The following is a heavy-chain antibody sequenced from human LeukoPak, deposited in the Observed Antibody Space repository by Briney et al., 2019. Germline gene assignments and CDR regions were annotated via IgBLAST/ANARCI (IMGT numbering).Heavy chain of an antibody. Sequence: GGSLRLSCVASGFTFRSYSMNWVRQAPGKGLEWLSYISSSSSAIHSADSVKGRFTISRDNSKNTLYLQMNSLRAEDTAVYYCAKKGRQVVTPLDYWGQGTLVTVSS. V-gene: IGHV3-48*01. D-gene: IGHD2-21*02. CDR2: ISSSSSAI. CDR3: AKKGRQVVTPLDY. J-gene: IGHJ4*02. CDR1: GFTFRSYS.